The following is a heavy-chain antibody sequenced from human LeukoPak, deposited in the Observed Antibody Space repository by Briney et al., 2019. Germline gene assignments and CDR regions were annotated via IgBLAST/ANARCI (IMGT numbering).Heavy chain of an antibody. Sequence: PSETLSLTCTVSGGSISSSSYYWGWIRQPPGKGLEWIGSIYYSGSTYYNPSLKSRVTISVDTSKNQFSLKLSSVTAADTAVYYCARHLDFWSGYSSWFDPWGQGTLVTVSS. J-gene: IGHJ5*02. CDR1: GGSISSSSYY. V-gene: IGHV4-39*01. CDR2: IYYSGST. D-gene: IGHD3-3*01. CDR3: ARHLDFWSGYSSWFDP.